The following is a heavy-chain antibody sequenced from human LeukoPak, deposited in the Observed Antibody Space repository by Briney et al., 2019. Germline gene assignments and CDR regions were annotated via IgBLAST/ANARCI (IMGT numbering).Heavy chain of an antibody. CDR3: ARDRLGFHY. CDR1: GFTFSDYW. CDR2: IKEDGSDK. D-gene: IGHD6-6*01. J-gene: IGHJ4*01. Sequence: GGSLRLSCAASGFTFSDYWMSWIRQAPGKGLEWVANIKEDGSDKYYVDSVKGRFTISRDNAKNSLYFQMNSLRAEDTAVYYCARDRLGFHYWGQGTLVTVSS. V-gene: IGHV3-7*01.